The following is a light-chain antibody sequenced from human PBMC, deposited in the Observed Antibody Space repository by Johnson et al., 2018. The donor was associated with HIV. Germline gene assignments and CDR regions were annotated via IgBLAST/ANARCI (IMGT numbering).Light chain of an antibody. CDR1: SSNIGNNY. CDR3: GTWDSSLSAGGV. J-gene: IGLJ1*01. Sequence: VLTQPPSVSAAPGQKVTISCSGSSSNIGNNYVSWYKQLPGTAPKLLIYENNKRPSGIPDRFSGSKSGTSATLGITGLQTGDEADYYGGTWDSSLSAGGVFGTGTKVTVL. CDR2: ENN. V-gene: IGLV1-51*02.